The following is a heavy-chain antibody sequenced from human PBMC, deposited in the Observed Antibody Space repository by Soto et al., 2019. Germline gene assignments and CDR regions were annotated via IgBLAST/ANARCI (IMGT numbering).Heavy chain of an antibody. J-gene: IGHJ4*02. Sequence: ASVKVSCKASGYTFTSYYMHWVRQAPGQGLEWMGIINPSGGSTSYAQKFQGRVTMTRDTSTSTVYMELSSLRSEDTAVYYCARGSHYYDSSGYYSPHYFDYWGQGTLVTVSS. CDR2: INPSGGST. V-gene: IGHV1-46*01. D-gene: IGHD3-22*01. CDR3: ARGSHYYDSSGYYSPHYFDY. CDR1: GYTFTSYY.